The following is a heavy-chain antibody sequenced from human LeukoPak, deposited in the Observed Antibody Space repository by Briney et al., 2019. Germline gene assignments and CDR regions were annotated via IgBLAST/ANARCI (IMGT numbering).Heavy chain of an antibody. V-gene: IGHV1-24*01. CDR3: ARARLHYYDSSGSPHPMDY. Sequence: GASVKVSCKVSGYTLTELSMHWVRQAPGKGLEWMGGFDPEDGETIYAQKFQGRVTMTEDTSTDTAYMELSSLRSEDTAVYYCARARLHYYDSSGSPHPMDYWGQGTLVTVSS. D-gene: IGHD3-22*01. J-gene: IGHJ4*02. CDR1: GYTLTELS. CDR2: FDPEDGET.